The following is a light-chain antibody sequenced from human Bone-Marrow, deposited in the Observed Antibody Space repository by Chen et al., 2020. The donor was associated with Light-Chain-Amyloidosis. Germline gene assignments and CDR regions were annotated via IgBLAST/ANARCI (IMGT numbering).Light chain of an antibody. CDR1: DLPTKY. V-gene: IGLV3-25*03. CDR2: RDT. CDR3: QSADSSGTYEVI. Sequence: SYELPQPPSVSVSPGQTARLTCSGDDLPTKYAYWYQQKPGQAPVLVIHRDTERPSGISERFSGSSSGTTATSTISGVQAEDEADYHCQSADSSGTYEVIFGGGTKLTVL. J-gene: IGLJ2*01.